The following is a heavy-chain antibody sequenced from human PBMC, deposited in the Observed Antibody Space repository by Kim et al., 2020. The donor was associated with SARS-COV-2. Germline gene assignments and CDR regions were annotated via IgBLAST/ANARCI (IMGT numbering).Heavy chain of an antibody. CDR3: ASHDILTGYSIPHFDY. D-gene: IGHD3-9*01. J-gene: IGHJ4*02. V-gene: IGHV1-69*06. CDR1: GGTFSSYA. Sequence: SVKVSCKASGGTFSSYAISWVRQAPGQGLEWMGGIIPIFGTANYAQKFQGRVTITADKSTSTAYMELSSLRSEDTAVYYCASHDILTGYSIPHFDYWGQGTLVTVSS. CDR2: IIPIFGTA.